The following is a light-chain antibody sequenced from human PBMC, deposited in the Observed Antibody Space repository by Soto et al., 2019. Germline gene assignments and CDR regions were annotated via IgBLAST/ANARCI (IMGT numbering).Light chain of an antibody. V-gene: IGKV3-11*01. J-gene: IGKJ2*01. CDR1: QSVSSY. CDR3: QHRSNWYT. Sequence: EIVLTQSPATLSLSPGERATLSCRASQSVSSYLAWYQQKPGQAPRLLIYDASNRATGIPARFSGSGSGTGFTLTISSLEPEDFAVYYCQHRSNWYTFGQGTKLEIK. CDR2: DAS.